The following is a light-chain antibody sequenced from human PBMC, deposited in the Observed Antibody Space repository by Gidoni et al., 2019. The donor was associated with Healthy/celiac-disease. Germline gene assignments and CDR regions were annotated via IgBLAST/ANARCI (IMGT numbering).Light chain of an antibody. J-gene: IGLJ2*01. CDR1: NIGSKS. V-gene: IGLV3-21*02. CDR2: DDR. CDR3: QVWDSSSDHPYVV. Sequence: SYVLPQPPSVSVAPGQTARITWGGNNIGSKSVHWYQQKHGQAPVLVVYDDRDRPSGIPERVSGYKSGNTSTLTISRFEAGDEADYYCQVWDSSSDHPYVVFGGGTKLTVL.